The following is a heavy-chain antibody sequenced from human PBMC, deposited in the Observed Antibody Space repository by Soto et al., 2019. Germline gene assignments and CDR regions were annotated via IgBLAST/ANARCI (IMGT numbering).Heavy chain of an antibody. J-gene: IGHJ4*02. CDR1: GFTFRSYA. Sequence: GGFLRLSCAASGFTFRSYAMSWVRQAPGKGLEWVSGISGSGGNTYYADSVKGRFTISRGNSRNTVYLQTNSLRAEDTALYYCAKGYAILSGYLDYWGQGTRVTVSS. CDR3: AKGYAILSGYLDY. CDR2: ISGSGGNT. D-gene: IGHD3-9*01. V-gene: IGHV3-23*01.